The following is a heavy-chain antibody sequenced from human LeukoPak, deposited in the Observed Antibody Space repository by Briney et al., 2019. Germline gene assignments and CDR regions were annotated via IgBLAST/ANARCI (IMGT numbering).Heavy chain of an antibody. D-gene: IGHD6-13*01. CDR1: GGSISSYY. CDR2: IYYSGST. V-gene: IGHV4-59*01. J-gene: IGHJ6*03. CDR3: AKGSYDGAAAGSSFRGYYYYYVGV. Sequence: AETLSLTCTVSGGSISSYYWSWIRQPPGKGLERIGYIYYSGSTNYNPSLKSRVTISVDTSKNQFSLKLSSVNAADTAVYYCAKGSYDGAAAGSSFRGYYYYYVGVWGKGTTVTISS.